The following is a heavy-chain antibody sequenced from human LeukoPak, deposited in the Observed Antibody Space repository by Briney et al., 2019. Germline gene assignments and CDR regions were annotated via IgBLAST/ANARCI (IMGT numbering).Heavy chain of an antibody. V-gene: IGHV1-18*01. D-gene: IGHD1-14*01. CDR3: ARSGPKDWALDY. CDR2: ISVYSDNA. J-gene: IGHJ4*02. Sequence: ASVKVSCKASGYTFSNYVLTWVRQAPGQGLEWMGWISVYSDNAIYAQKFEGRVTMTTDTSTSTGYMELRSLRLDDTAVYYCARSGPKDWALDYWGRGTLVSVSS. CDR1: GYTFSNYV.